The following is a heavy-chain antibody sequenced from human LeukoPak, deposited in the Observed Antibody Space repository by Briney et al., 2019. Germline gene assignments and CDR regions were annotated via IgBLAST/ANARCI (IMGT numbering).Heavy chain of an antibody. J-gene: IGHJ1*01. Sequence: PGGSLRLSCAASGFTFGDSFMNWVRQAPGKGLEYVSSISGSSRHIYYADSVKGRFTISRDNTKSSLYLQMNSLRVEDMAVYYCARGYCGGDCYGDWGQGTLVTVSS. CDR3: ARGYCGGDCYGD. CDR1: GFTFGDSF. V-gene: IGHV3-21*01. D-gene: IGHD2-21*02. CDR2: ISGSSRHI.